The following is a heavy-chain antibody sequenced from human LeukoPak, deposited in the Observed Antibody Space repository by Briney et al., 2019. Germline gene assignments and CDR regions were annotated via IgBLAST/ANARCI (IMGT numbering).Heavy chain of an antibody. CDR3: ATDIYGDYSFDY. J-gene: IGHJ4*02. Sequence: ASVKVSCKVPGYTLTELSMHWVRQAPGKGLEWMGGFDPEDGETIYAQKFQGRVTMTEDTSTDTAYMELSSLRSEDTAVYYCATDIYGDYSFDYWGQGTLVTVSS. CDR1: GYTLTELS. CDR2: FDPEDGET. D-gene: IGHD4-17*01. V-gene: IGHV1-24*01.